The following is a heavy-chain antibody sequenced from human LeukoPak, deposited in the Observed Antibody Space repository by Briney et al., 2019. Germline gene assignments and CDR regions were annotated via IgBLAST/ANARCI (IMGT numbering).Heavy chain of an antibody. CDR1: GFTLDDYA. CDR3: AKDAYGGATFFYYMDV. V-gene: IGHV3-9*01. CDR2: TRRNSGNI. D-gene: IGHD2/OR15-2a*01. J-gene: IGHJ6*03. Sequence: GGSLSLSCPGSGFTLDDYATQWVRPTPGRGLEWVSGTRRNSGNIDYADFGGGPLTLSRDNAKNSLSLQMNSLSDEETAVYYCAKDAYGGATFFYYMDVWVKGTTVTVSS.